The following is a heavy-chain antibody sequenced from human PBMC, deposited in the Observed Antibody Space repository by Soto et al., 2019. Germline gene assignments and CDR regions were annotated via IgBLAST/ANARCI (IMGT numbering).Heavy chain of an antibody. CDR2: MSDDGSKK. CDR3: AKELRETGGYYFDC. D-gene: IGHD3-16*01. J-gene: IGHJ4*02. V-gene: IGHV3-30*18. CDR1: GFSFSKYG. Sequence: QVQLVESGGGVVQPGRSLRLSCAASGFSFSKYGMHWVRQAPGKGLEWVAEMSDDGSKKYYGDSVKGRFTISRDNSKNTLYLLMASLRPEYTAMYYCAKELRETGGYYFDCWGQGTLVTVSS.